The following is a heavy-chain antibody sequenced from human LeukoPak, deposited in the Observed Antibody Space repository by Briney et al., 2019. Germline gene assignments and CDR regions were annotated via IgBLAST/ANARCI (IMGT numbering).Heavy chain of an antibody. V-gene: IGHV3-74*01. Sequence: GWSLRLSCAASGFTLSSYWMHWVRLAPGKGLVWVSRISSDGSSTTYADSVKGRFTISRDNAKITLYLQTDSLRAEDTAVYYCARSDWFDPWGQGTLVTVSS. CDR2: ISSDGSST. J-gene: IGHJ5*02. CDR3: ARSDWFDP. CDR1: GFTLSSYW.